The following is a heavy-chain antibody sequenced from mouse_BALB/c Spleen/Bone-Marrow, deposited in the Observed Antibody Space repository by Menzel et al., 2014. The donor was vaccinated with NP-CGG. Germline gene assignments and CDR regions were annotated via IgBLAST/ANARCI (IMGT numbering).Heavy chain of an antibody. CDR2: IDPYNGGT. D-gene: IGHD2-14*01. CDR3: VRGDYRYSWFAY. J-gene: IGHJ3*01. Sequence: EVQLQQSGPELVKPGASVKVSCKASGYSFTDYNMSWVKQSHGKRLEWIGYIDPYNGGTTYNQKFKDKATLTVDKSSSTAFMHLNSLTSDDSTVYYCVRGDYRYSWFAYWGQGTLVTVSA. CDR1: GYSFTDYN. V-gene: IGHV1S135*01.